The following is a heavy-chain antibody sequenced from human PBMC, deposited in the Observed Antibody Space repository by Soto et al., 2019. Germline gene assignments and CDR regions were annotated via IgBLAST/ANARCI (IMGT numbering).Heavy chain of an antibody. CDR1: GFTFSSYA. J-gene: IGHJ6*02. CDR3: AKERGYNYGYDAMDV. V-gene: IGHV3-23*01. CDR2: ISGSGGST. D-gene: IGHD5-18*01. Sequence: EVQLLECGGGLVQPGGSLRLSCAASGFTFSSYAMSWVRQAPGKGLEWVSGISGSGGSTYYADSVKGRFTISRDNSKNTLYLQTNSLRAEDTAVYYCAKERGYNYGYDAMDVWGQGTTVTVSS.